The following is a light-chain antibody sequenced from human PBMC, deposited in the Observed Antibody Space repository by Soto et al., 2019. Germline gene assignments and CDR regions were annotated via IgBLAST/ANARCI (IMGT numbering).Light chain of an antibody. Sequence: EIVMTQSPATLSVSPGERATLSCRASQSVSSNLAWYQQKPGQAPRLLIYGASNRATGIPDRFSGSGSGTDFTLTISRLEPEDFAVYYCQQANSFPLTFGGGTKVDIK. CDR3: QQANSFPLT. V-gene: IGKV3D-15*01. J-gene: IGKJ4*01. CDR1: QSVSSN. CDR2: GAS.